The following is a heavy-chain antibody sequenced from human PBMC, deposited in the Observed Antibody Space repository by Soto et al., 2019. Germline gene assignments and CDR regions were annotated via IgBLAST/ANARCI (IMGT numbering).Heavy chain of an antibody. CDR2: IYSGGTT. Sequence: GGSLRLSCAASGFTVSTNYMSWVRQAPGKGLEWVSLIYSGGTTYYADSVKGRFTISRDNSKNTLYLQMNNLRAEDTAVYYCARRYTIAATGNVWFDPWGQGTLVTVSS. V-gene: IGHV3-53*01. D-gene: IGHD6-13*01. J-gene: IGHJ5*02. CDR3: ARRYTIAATGNVWFDP. CDR1: GFTVSTNY.